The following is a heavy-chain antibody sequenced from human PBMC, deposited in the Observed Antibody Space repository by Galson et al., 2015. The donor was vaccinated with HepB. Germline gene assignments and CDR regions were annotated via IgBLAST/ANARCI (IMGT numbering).Heavy chain of an antibody. CDR2: ISYDGSNK. D-gene: IGHD1-26*01. J-gene: IGHJ6*03. V-gene: IGHV3-30*18. CDR1: GFTFSSYG. CDR3: AKEGGHSGSYYYYYYYMDV. Sequence: LRLSCAASGFTFSSYGMHWVRQAPGKGLEWVAVISYDGSNKYYADSVKGRFTISRDNSKNTLYLQMNSLRAEDTAVYYCAKEGGHSGSYYYYYYYMDVWGKGTTVTVSS.